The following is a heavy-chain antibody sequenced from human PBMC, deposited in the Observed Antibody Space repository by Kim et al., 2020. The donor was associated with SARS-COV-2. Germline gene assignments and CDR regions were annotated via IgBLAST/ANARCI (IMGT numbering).Heavy chain of an antibody. CDR1: GFTFSSYG. J-gene: IGHJ4*02. CDR3: ARDPIWFGAYYFDY. D-gene: IGHD3-10*01. Sequence: GGSLRLSCAASGFTFSSYGMHWVRQAPGKGLEWVAVISYDGSNKYYADSVKGRFTISRDNSKNTLYLQMNSLRAEDTAVYYCARDPIWFGAYYFDYWGQGTLVTVSS. V-gene: IGHV3-33*05. CDR2: ISYDGSNK.